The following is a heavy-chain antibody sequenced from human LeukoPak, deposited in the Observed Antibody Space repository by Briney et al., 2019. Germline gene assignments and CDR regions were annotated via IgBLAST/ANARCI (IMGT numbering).Heavy chain of an antibody. V-gene: IGHV1-2*02. CDR2: INPNSGGT. J-gene: IGHJ4*02. CDR3: ARRSDRYASGTYYNVGVDY. Sequence: ASVKVSCKASGYTFTGYYMHWVRQAPGQGLEWMGWINPNSGGTNYAQKFQGRVTMTRDTSISTAYMELSRLRSDDTAVYYCARRSDRYASGTYYNVGVDYWGQGTLVTVSS. D-gene: IGHD3-10*01. CDR1: GYTFTGYY.